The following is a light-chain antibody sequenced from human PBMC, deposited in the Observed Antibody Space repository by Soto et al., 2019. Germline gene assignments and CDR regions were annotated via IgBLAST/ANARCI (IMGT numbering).Light chain of an antibody. V-gene: IGLV1-44*01. J-gene: IGLJ1*01. Sequence: QSVLTQPPSASGTPGQRVAISCSGASSNIGSTRANWYRQLPGSAPKLLIYSDNQRPSGVPDRFSGSKSGTSASLAISGLQSEDGADYYCAAWDNSLNGYVFGTGTKVTVL. CDR1: SSNIGSTR. CDR3: AAWDNSLNGYV. CDR2: SDN.